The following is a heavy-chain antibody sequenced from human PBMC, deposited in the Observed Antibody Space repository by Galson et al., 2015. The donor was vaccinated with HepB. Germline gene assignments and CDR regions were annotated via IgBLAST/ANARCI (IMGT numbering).Heavy chain of an antibody. CDR2: IDPSDSYT. D-gene: IGHD2-2*01. CDR3: ARRVFIVPADDHDAFDI. J-gene: IGHJ3*02. CDR1: GYSFTSYW. V-gene: IGHV5-10-1*01. Sequence: QSGAEVKKPGESLRISCKGSGYSFTSYWISWVRQMPGKGLEWMGRIDPSDSYTNYSPSFQGHVTISADKSISTAYLQWSSLKASDTAMYYCARRVFIVPADDHDAFDIWGQGTMVTVSS.